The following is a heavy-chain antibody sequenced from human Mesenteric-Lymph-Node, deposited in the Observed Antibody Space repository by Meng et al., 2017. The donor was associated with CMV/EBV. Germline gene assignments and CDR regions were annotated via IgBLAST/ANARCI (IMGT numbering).Heavy chain of an antibody. V-gene: IGHV4-34*01. CDR3: AREGGSVDSSSWYGPDY. CDR1: GGSFSGYY. Sequence: SQTLSLTCAVYGGSFSGYYWIWIRQPPGKGLEWIGEINHSGSTKYNPSLKSRVTISIDTSKNQFYLKLDSVTAADTAVYYCAREGGSVDSSSWYGPDYWGQGTLVTVSS. J-gene: IGHJ4*02. CDR2: INHSGST. D-gene: IGHD6-13*01.